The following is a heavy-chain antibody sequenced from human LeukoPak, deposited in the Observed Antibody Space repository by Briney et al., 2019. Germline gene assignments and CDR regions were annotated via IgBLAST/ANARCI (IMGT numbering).Heavy chain of an antibody. CDR1: GGSISSYY. CDR3: ARERRYSYGFDP. V-gene: IGHV4-59*01. J-gene: IGHJ5*02. Sequence: NSSETLSLTCTVSGGSISSYYWSWIRQPPGKGLEWIGYIYYSGSTNYNPSLKSRVTISVDTSKNQFSLKLSSVTAADTAVYYCARERRYSYGFDPWGQGTLVTVSS. D-gene: IGHD5-18*01. CDR2: IYYSGST.